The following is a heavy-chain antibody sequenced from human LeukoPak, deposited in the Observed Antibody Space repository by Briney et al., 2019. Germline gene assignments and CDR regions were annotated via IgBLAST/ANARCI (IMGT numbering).Heavy chain of an antibody. CDR3: AKFLGGYATIDY. D-gene: IGHD5-12*01. Sequence: PGGSLRLSCAASGFTFTNYAMSWVRQAPGKGLEWVSGISGVGGSANYADSVKGRFTISRDNSKNTLYLQMNSLRAEDTAVYYCAKFLGGYATIDYWGQGTLVTVPS. CDR1: GFTFTNYA. J-gene: IGHJ4*02. V-gene: IGHV3-23*01. CDR2: ISGVGGSA.